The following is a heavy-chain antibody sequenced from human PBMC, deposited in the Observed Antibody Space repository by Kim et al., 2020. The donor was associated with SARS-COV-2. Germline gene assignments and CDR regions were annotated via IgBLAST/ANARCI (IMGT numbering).Heavy chain of an antibody. V-gene: IGHV3-33*01. Sequence: GGSLRLSCAASGFTFSSYGMHWVRQAPGKGLEWVAVIWYDGSNKYYADSVKGRFTISRDNSKNTLYLQMNSLRAEDTAVYYCARDRDSGSYLAYFDYWGQGTLVTVSS. CDR3: ARDRDSGSYLAYFDY. CDR1: GFTFSSYG. D-gene: IGHD1-26*01. CDR2: IWYDGSNK. J-gene: IGHJ4*02.